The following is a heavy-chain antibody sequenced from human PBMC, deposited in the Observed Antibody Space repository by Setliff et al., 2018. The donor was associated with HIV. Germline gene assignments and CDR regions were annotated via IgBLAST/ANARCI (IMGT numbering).Heavy chain of an antibody. CDR3: ARVRLYNAALDY. J-gene: IGHJ4*02. V-gene: IGHV3-21*01. CDR1: GFTFSSYS. D-gene: IGHD3-10*01. CDR2: ISSSSSYI. Sequence: GGSLRLSCAASGFTFSSYSMNWVRQAPGKGLEWVSSISSSSSYIYYADSVKGRFTLSRDTSKNTLSLQMNSLRPEDTAVYYCARVRLYNAALDYWGQGTLVTVSS.